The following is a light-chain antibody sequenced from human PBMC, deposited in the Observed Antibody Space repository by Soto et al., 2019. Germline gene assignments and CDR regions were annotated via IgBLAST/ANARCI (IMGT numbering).Light chain of an antibody. CDR3: QQYSSYSLPT. CDR2: AAS. J-gene: IGKJ4*01. V-gene: IGKV1-17*01. CDR1: QGIRND. Sequence: DIQMTQSPSTLSASVGDRVSITWRASQGIRNDLGWYQQKPGKAPQRLIYAASSLQSGLPSSFSASGSRTELTLTIPTLLPDDFANYFCQQYSSYSLPTFGGGPKVDI.